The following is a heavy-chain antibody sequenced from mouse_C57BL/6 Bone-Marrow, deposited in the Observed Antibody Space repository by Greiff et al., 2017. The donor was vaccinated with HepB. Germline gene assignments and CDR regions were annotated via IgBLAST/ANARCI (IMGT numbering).Heavy chain of an antibody. Sequence: EVKLMESGGGLVQPGGSLKLSCAASGFTFSDYGMAWVRQAPRKGPEWVAFISNLAYSIYYADTVTGRFTISRENAKNTLYLEMSSLRSEDTAMYYCARRDYYGSSSYAMDYWGQGTSVAVAS. CDR2: ISNLAYSI. CDR1: GFTFSDYG. CDR3: ARRDYYGSSSYAMDY. J-gene: IGHJ4*01. V-gene: IGHV5-15*01. D-gene: IGHD1-1*01.